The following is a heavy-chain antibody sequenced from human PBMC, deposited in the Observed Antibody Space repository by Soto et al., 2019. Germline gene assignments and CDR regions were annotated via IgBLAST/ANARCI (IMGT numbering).Heavy chain of an antibody. CDR1: GGTFSTYT. Sequence: QVPLVQSGAEVKQPGSSVKVSCKASGGTFSTYTINWVRQAAGQGLEWMGGIIPMFGTANYAQKFQGRVTITADESTSTAYMELSSLRSEDAAVYYCARRYCISTSCHYYGMDVWGQGTTVTVSS. J-gene: IGHJ6*02. D-gene: IGHD2-2*01. CDR2: IIPMFGTA. CDR3: ARRYCISTSCHYYGMDV. V-gene: IGHV1-69*12.